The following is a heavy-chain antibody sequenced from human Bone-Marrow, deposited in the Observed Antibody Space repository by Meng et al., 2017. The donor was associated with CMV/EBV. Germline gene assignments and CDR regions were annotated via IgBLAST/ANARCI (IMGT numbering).Heavy chain of an antibody. CDR3: ARVGLRVLEWPRPYYYYYCGMDV. V-gene: IGHV4-34*01. J-gene: IGHJ6*02. D-gene: IGHD3-3*01. Sequence: SETLSLTCAVYGGSFSGYYWSWIRQPPGKGLEWIGEIKHSGSTNYNPSLKSRVTISVDTSKNPFSLKLSSVTAADTAVYYCARVGLRVLEWPRPYYYYYCGMDVWGQGTTVTVSS. CDR2: IKHSGST. CDR1: GGSFSGYY.